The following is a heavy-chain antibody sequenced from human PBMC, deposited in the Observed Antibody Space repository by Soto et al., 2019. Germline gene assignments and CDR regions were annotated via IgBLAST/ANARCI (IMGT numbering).Heavy chain of an antibody. V-gene: IGHV1-8*01. D-gene: IGHD3-10*01. CDR2: MNPNSGNT. CDR1: GYTFTSYD. J-gene: IGHJ6*04. CDR3: ARGVGLLWLGVDYYSGMDV. Sequence: GASVKVSCKASGYTFTSYDINWVLQATGQGLEWMGWMNPNSGNTGYAQKFQGRVTMTRNTSISTAYMELSSLRSEDTAVYYCARGVGLLWLGVDYYSGMDVWGKGTTVTVSS.